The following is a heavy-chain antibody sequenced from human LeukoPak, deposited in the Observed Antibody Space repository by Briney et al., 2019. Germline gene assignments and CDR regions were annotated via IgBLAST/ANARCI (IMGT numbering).Heavy chain of an antibody. CDR1: GYSFTSFY. CDR2: SDPNTGAT. D-gene: IGHD3-10*01. V-gene: IGHV1-2*02. CDR3: ARANPYDNKGYSPELRY. J-gene: IGHJ4*02. Sequence: ASVKVSCRTSGYSFTSFYIHWLRQAPRQGFEWIGWSDPNTGATKYENFQGRVTMTTDTSIRTAYMDLTRLTSDDTAVYYCARANPYDNKGYSPELRYWGQGTLVTVSS.